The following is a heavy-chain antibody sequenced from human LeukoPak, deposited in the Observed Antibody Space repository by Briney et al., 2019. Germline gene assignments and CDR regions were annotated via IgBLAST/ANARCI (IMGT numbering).Heavy chain of an antibody. CDR1: GFPFSSYA. Sequence: GGSLRLSCAASGFPFSSYAMSWVRQSPGEGLEWVSCISGSGGSTYYAESVKGRFTISRDNSKNTLYLQMNSLRAEDTAVYYCAKAWGPDDSSASNFDYCGQGTLGTVSS. CDR3: AKAWGPDDSSASNFDY. J-gene: IGHJ4*02. CDR2: ISGSGGST. D-gene: IGHD3-22*01. V-gene: IGHV3-23*01.